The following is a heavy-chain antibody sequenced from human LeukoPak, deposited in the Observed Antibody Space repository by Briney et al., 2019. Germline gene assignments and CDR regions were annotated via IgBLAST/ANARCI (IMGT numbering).Heavy chain of an antibody. Sequence: GGALRLSCAASGVTFSSYAMSWVRQAPGEGRQWVSIISGRGSTPNYADSVKGRFTLSRDNSNSTRYLQMNSLRAEDTAVYYRAKGRRGYFGTSFDYWGQGTLVTVSS. D-gene: IGHD3-10*01. CDR3: AKGRRGYFGTSFDY. J-gene: IGHJ4*02. CDR2: ISGRGSTP. V-gene: IGHV3-23*01. CDR1: GVTFSSYA.